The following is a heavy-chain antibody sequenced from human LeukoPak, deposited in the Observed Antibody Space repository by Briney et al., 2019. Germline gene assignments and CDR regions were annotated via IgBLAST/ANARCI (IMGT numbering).Heavy chain of an antibody. D-gene: IGHD2-21*01. V-gene: IGHV3-23*01. CDR1: GFTFSSTA. Sequence: PGGSLRLSCAASGFTFSSTAMSWVRQTPGKGLEWVSSFCGSSDTTFYADFVNGRFTISRDNSKNTLYLQMNSLGVEDTAVYYCAKGSSQSCYSAVDVWGQGTLVTVSS. J-gene: IGHJ3*01. CDR3: AKGSSQSCYSAVDV. CDR2: FCGSSDTT.